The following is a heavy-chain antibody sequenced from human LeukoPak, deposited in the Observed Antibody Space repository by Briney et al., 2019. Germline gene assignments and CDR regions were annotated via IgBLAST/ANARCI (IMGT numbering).Heavy chain of an antibody. J-gene: IGHJ3*02. CDR2: ISSSSSYI. V-gene: IGHV3-21*01. CDR3: ARDSGSAGAFDI. D-gene: IGHD1-26*01. Sequence: EGSLRLSCAASGFTFSSYSMNWVRQAPGKGLEWVSSISSSSSYIYYADSVKGRFTISRDNAKNSLYLQMNSLRAEDTAVYYCARDSGSAGAFDIWGQGTMVTVSS. CDR1: GFTFSSYS.